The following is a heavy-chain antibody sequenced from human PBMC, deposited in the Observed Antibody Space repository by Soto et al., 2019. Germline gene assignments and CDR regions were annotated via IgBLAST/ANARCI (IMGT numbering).Heavy chain of an antibody. J-gene: IGHJ5*02. Sequence: QVQLVQSGAEVKKPGASVKVSCKASGYTFTSYGLSWVRQAPGQGLEWMGWISANNGNTKYAQNCQSRGTMTTDTSTSTAYMELRSLRSDDTGVYYCARASSPGLFDPWGQGTLVTVSS. CDR2: ISANNGNT. CDR3: ARASSPGLFDP. D-gene: IGHD6-6*01. CDR1: GYTFTSYG. V-gene: IGHV1-18*01.